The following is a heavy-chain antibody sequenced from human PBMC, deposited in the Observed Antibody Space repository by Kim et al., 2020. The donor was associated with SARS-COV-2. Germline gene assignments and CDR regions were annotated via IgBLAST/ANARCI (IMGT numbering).Heavy chain of an antibody. V-gene: IGHV1-2*02. CDR3: ARGLGVAAAGKRNYYGMDV. J-gene: IGHJ6*02. CDR1: GYTFTGYY. Sequence: ASVKVSCKASGYTFTGYYMHWVRQAPGQGLEWMGWINPNSGGTNYAQKFQGRVTMTRDTSISTAYMELSRLRSDDTTVYYCARGLGVAAAGKRNYYGMDVWGQGTTGTVSS. CDR2: INPNSGGT. D-gene: IGHD6-13*01.